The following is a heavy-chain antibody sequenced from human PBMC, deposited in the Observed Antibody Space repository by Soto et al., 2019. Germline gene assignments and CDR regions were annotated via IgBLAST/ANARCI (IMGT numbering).Heavy chain of an antibody. V-gene: IGHV4-31*03. CDR1: GGSISSGGYY. J-gene: IGHJ6*02. D-gene: IGHD1-1*01. CDR3: ARDGFILERPLYYGMDV. Sequence: QVQLQESGPGLVKPSQTLSLTCTVSGGSISSGGYYWSWIRQHPGKGLEWIGYIYYSGSTYYNPYLKSRVTISVDTSKNQFSLKLSSVTAADTAVYYCARDGFILERPLYYGMDVWGQGTTVTVSS. CDR2: IYYSGST.